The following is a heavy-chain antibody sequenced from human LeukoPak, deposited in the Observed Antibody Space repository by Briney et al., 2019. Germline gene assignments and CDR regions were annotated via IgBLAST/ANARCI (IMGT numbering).Heavy chain of an antibody. Sequence: SETLSLTCPVSGGSISSYYWSWIRQPPGKGLGWIGYIYYSGSTNYNPSLKSRVTISVDTSKNQFSLKLSSVTAADTAVYYCARDPWSYYYMDVWGKGTTVTVSS. J-gene: IGHJ6*03. CDR1: GGSISSYY. CDR2: IYYSGST. V-gene: IGHV4-59*01. D-gene: IGHD2-8*01. CDR3: ARDPWSYYYMDV.